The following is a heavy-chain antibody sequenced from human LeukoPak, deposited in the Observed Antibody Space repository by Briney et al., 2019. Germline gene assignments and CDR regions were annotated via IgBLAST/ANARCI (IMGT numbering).Heavy chain of an antibody. CDR3: AGARTTRGFDY. D-gene: IGHD4-17*01. V-gene: IGHV3-33*01. J-gene: IGHJ4*02. CDR2: IWYDGSNK. Sequence: GGSLRLSCAASGFTFNSYGIHWVRQAPGKGLEWVAFIWYDGSNKYYADSVKGRFTISRDNSKNTLYLQMNSLRAEDTAVYYCAGARTTRGFDYWGQGTLVTVSS. CDR1: GFTFNSYG.